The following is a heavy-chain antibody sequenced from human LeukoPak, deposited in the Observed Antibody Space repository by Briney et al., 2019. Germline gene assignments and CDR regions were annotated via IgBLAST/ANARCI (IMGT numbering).Heavy chain of an antibody. CDR2: ISAYNGNT. CDR1: GYTVTSYG. Sequence: ASVTVSSKASGYTVTSYGSSWVRQAPGQGLEWMGWISAYNGNTNYAQKLQGRVTMTTDTSSNTAYLELSSLKSEDTAVYFCARGEWRSGGTTRYNWFDSWGQGTRVIVSS. J-gene: IGHJ5*01. V-gene: IGHV1-18*01. D-gene: IGHD2-15*01. CDR3: ARGEWRSGGTTRYNWFDS.